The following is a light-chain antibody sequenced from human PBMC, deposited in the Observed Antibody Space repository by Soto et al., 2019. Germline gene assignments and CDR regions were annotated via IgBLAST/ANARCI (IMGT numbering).Light chain of an antibody. CDR3: QQYNTYAT. CDR2: DAS. J-gene: IGKJ5*01. V-gene: IGKV1-5*01. CDR1: QNIRNL. Sequence: DIQLTQSPSTLSAAVGDSVTITCRASQNIRNLLAWYQQKPGKAPKPLIYDASTLKTGVPSRFSGSGSVSEFNFTITGLQPDDFATYFCQQYNTYATFGQGTRLDIK.